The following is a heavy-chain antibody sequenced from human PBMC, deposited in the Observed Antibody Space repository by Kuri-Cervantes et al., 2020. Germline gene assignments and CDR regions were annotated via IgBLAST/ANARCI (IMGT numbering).Heavy chain of an antibody. CDR3: TRVLDYYGSGSYGFDF. D-gene: IGHD3-10*01. CDR2: INHSGST. Sequence: GSLRLSCAVYGGSFSGYYWSWIRQPPGKGLEWIREINHSGSTNYNPSLKSRVTISVDTSKNQFSLNLNSVTAADTAVYYCTRVLDYYGSGSYGFDFWGPGTVVTVSS. V-gene: IGHV4-34*01. J-gene: IGHJ3*01. CDR1: GGSFSGYY.